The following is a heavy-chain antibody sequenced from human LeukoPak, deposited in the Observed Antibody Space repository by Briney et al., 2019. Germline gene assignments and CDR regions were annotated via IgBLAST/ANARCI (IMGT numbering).Heavy chain of an antibody. V-gene: IGHV1-69*04. D-gene: IGHD3-16*01. J-gene: IGHJ4*02. Sequence: WASVKVSCKASGGTFSSYAISWVRQAPGQGLEWMGRIIPILGIANYAQKFQGRVTITADKSTSTAYMELSSLRSEDTAVYSCAREGDAYTIDYWGQGTLVTVSS. CDR1: GGTFSSYA. CDR3: AREGDAYTIDY. CDR2: IIPILGIA.